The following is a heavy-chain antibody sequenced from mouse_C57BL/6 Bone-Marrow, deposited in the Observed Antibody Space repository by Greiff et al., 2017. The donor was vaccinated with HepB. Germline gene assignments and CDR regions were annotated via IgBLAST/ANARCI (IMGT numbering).Heavy chain of an antibody. J-gene: IGHJ3*01. V-gene: IGHV1-81*01. CDR2: IYPRSGNT. CDR1: GYTFTSYG. CDR3: ARPLYYGNIAY. D-gene: IGHD2-1*01. Sequence: QVQLKESGAELARPGASVKLSCKASGYTFTSYGISWVKQRTGQGLEWIGEIYPRSGNTYYNEKFKGKATLTADKSSSTAYMELRSLTSEDSAVYFCARPLYYGNIAYWGQGTLVTVSA.